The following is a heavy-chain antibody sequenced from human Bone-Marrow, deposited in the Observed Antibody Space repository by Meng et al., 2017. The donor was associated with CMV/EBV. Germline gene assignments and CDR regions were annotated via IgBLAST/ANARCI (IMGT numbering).Heavy chain of an antibody. CDR1: GFTFSSYE. CDR2: ISSSGSTI. V-gene: IGHV3-48*03. CDR3: ARGRETFWSGYRYFDY. D-gene: IGHD3-3*01. J-gene: IGHJ4*02. Sequence: GESLKISCAASGFTFSSYEMNWVRQAPGKGLEWVSYISSSGSTIYYADSVKGRFTISRDNAKNSLYLQMNSLRAEETAVYYCARGRETFWSGYRYFDYWGQGTLVTVSS.